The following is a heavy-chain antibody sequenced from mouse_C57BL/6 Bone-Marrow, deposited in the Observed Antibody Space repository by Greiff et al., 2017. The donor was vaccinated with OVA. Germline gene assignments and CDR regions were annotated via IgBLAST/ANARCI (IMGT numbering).Heavy chain of an antibody. V-gene: IGHV5-17*01. Sequence: EVMLVESGGGLVKPGGSLKLSCAASGFTFSDYGMHWVRQAPEKGLEWVAYISSGSSTIYYADTVKGRFTISRDNAKNTLFLQMTSLRSEDTAMYYCARNYDGYYAFAYWGQGTLVTVSA. CDR1: GFTFSDYG. CDR2: ISSGSSTI. J-gene: IGHJ3*01. D-gene: IGHD2-3*01. CDR3: ARNYDGYYAFAY.